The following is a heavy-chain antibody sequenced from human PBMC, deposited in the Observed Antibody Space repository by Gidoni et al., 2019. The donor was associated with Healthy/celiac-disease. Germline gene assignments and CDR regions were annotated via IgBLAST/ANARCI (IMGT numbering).Heavy chain of an antibody. CDR3: ALVAGTHY. CDR1: GFTFSSYS. Sequence: EVQMVESGGGLVKPGGSLRLACAASGFTFSSYSMNWVRQAPGKGLGWVSSISSSSSYIYYADSVKGRFTISRDNAKNSLYLQMNSLRAEDTAVYYCALVAGTHYWGQGTLVTVSS. V-gene: IGHV3-21*01. CDR2: ISSSSSYI. J-gene: IGHJ4*02. D-gene: IGHD6-19*01.